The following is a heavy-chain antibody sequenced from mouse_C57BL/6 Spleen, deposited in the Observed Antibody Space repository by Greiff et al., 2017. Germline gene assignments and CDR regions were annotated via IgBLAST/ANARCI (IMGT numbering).Heavy chain of an antibody. J-gene: IGHJ2*01. CDR3: ARDIGSNYYFDY. V-gene: IGHV5-4*01. CDR1: GFTFSSYA. D-gene: IGHD2-14*01. Sequence: EVMLVESGGGLVKPGGSLKLSCAASGFTFSSYAMSWVRQTPEKRLEWVATISDGGSYTYYPDNVKGRFTISRDNAKNNLYLQMSHLKSEDTAMYFCARDIGSNYYFDYWGQGTTLTVSS. CDR2: ISDGGSYT.